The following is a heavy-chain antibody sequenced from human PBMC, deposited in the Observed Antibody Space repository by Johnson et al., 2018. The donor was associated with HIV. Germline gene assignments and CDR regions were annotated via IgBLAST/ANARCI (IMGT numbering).Heavy chain of an antibody. J-gene: IGHJ3*02. CDR3: ARDLYSSLWKKDAFEI. V-gene: IGHV3-11*04. Sequence: QVQLVESGGGLVKPGGSLRLSCAASGFTVSSNYMSWVRQAPGKGLEWVSYISSSGSTIYYADSVKGRFTISRDNAKNSLNLQMNSLRAEDTAVYYCARDLYSSLWKKDAFEIWGQGTMVTVSP. CDR1: GFTVSSNY. CDR2: ISSSGSTI. D-gene: IGHD6-6*01.